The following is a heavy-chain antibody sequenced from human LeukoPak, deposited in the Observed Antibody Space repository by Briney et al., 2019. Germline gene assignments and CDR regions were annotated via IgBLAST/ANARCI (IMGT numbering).Heavy chain of an antibody. CDR2: ISAYNGNT. D-gene: IGHD4-17*01. V-gene: IGHV1-18*04. J-gene: IGHJ5*02. CDR3: ARDESYGDYNNWFDP. Sequence: ASVKVSCKASGYTFTGYYMHWVRQAPGQGLEWMGWISAYNGNTNYAQKVQGRVTMTTDTSTSTAYMELRSLRSDDTAVYYCARDESYGDYNNWFDPWGQGTLVTVSS. CDR1: GYTFTGYY.